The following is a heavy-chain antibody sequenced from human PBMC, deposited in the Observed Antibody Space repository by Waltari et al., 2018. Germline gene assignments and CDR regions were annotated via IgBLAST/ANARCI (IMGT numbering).Heavy chain of an antibody. CDR2: IYYSGST. Sequence: QVQLQESGPGLVKPSQTLSLTCTVSGGSISRGGYYWSWIRQHPGKGLEWIGYIYYSGSTTYNPSLKSRVTISVDTSKNQFSLKLSSVTAADTAVYYCARDHGFVGQRGYSGYVPLWGQGTLVTVSS. CDR3: ARDHGFVGQRGYSGYVPL. D-gene: IGHD5-12*01. V-gene: IGHV4-31*03. J-gene: IGHJ4*02. CDR1: GGSISRGGYY.